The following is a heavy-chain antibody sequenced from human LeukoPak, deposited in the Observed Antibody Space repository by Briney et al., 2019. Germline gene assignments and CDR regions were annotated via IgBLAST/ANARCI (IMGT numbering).Heavy chain of an antibody. CDR3: AKLWSYYWYFDL. V-gene: IGHV3-23*01. Sequence: GGSLRLSCAASGFTFSRYAMSWVRQAPGKGLEWVSGISGSGGSTYYADSVKGRFTISRDNSKNTLYLQMNSLRAEDTAVYYCAKLWSYYWYFDLWGRGTLVTVSS. J-gene: IGHJ2*01. CDR2: ISGSGGST. D-gene: IGHD4/OR15-4a*01. CDR1: GFTFSRYA.